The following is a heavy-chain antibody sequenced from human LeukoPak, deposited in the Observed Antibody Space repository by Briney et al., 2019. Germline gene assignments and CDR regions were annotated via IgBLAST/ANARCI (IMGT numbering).Heavy chain of an antibody. Sequence: SETLSLTCTDSGGSISRYYWSWIRQPPGKGLELIGHIYYSGGTHYNPSLSSPVTISVDTSKNKFSLKMSSVTAADTAVYYSARVYETGYSSGWPGGTNDAGWFDPGGQGTLVTVTS. CDR2: IYYSGGT. CDR3: ARVYETGYSSGWPGGTNDAGWFDP. V-gene: IGHV4-59*01. CDR1: GGSISRYY. J-gene: IGHJ5*02. D-gene: IGHD6-19*01.